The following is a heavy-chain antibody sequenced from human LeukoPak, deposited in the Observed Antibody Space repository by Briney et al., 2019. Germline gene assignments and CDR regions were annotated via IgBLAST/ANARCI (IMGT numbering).Heavy chain of an antibody. CDR1: GFTFSDYY. CDR2: ISSSGSTI. J-gene: IGHJ3*02. Sequence: GGSLRLSCAASGFTFSDYYMSWIRQAPGKGLEWVSYISSSGSTIYYADSVKGRFTISRDNSKNTLYLQMNSLRAEDTAVYYCAKDKYIAAAGIGAFDIWGQGTMVTVSS. V-gene: IGHV3-11*04. CDR3: AKDKYIAAAGIGAFDI. D-gene: IGHD6-13*01.